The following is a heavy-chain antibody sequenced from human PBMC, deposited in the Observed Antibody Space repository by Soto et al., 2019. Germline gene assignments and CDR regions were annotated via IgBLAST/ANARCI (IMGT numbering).Heavy chain of an antibody. Sequence: EVQLLESGGGLVQPGGFLRLSCAASGFTFSSKSMSWVRQPPGKGLEWVSGISGSGGSTYYADSVKGRFTISRDNSKNTLFLQMSSLRVEDTAVYYCARDESSSMYYFAYWGQGTLVTVSS. CDR1: GFTFSSKS. J-gene: IGHJ4*02. CDR3: ARDESSSMYYFAY. D-gene: IGHD6-13*01. CDR2: ISGSGGST. V-gene: IGHV3-23*01.